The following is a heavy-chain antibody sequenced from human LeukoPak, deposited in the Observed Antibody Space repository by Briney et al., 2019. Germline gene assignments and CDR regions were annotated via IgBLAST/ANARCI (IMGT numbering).Heavy chain of an antibody. D-gene: IGHD4-23*01. CDR2: INHSGST. J-gene: IGHJ6*03. CDR3: ARAATVVTPTVFYYYYMDV. CDR1: GGSFSNYY. Sequence: PSETLSLTCAVYGGSFSNYYWSWIRQPPGKGLEWIGEINHSGSTNHNPSLRSRVTISLDTSNNQFSLKLSSVTAADTAVYYCARAATVVTPTVFYYYYMDVWGKGATVTVSS. V-gene: IGHV4-34*01.